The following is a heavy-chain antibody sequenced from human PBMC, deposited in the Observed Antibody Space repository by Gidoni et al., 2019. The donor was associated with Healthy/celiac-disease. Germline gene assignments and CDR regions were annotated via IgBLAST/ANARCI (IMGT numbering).Heavy chain of an antibody. CDR3: ARGVKAARIGDAFDI. CDR2: INHSGST. V-gene: IGHV4-34*01. Sequence: QVQLQQWGAGLLKPSETLSLTCAVYGASFSGYYWSWIRQPPGKGLVWIGEINHSGSTNYNPSLKSRVTISVDTSKNQFSLKLSSVTAADTAVYYCARGVKAARIGDAFDIWGQGTMVTVSS. J-gene: IGHJ3*02. CDR1: GASFSGYY. D-gene: IGHD6-6*01.